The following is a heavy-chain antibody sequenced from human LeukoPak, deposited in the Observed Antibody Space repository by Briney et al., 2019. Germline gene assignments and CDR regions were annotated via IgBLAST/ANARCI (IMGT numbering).Heavy chain of an antibody. V-gene: IGHV5-51*01. CDR2: IYPGDSDT. J-gene: IGHJ4*02. D-gene: IGHD2-21*01. CDR3: ARVLIRGDEIDY. Sequence: GESLKISCKSSGYSFTTYWIAWVRQMPGKGLEWMGIIYPGDSDTRYSPSFQGQVTISADKSISTAYLQWTSLKASDSAMYYCARVLIRGDEIDYWGQGTLVTVSS. CDR1: GYSFTTYW.